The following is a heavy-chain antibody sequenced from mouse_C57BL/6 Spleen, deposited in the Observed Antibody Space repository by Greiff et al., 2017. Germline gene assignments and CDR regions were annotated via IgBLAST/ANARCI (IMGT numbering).Heavy chain of an antibody. Sequence: VHVKQSGPELVKPGASVKIPCKASGYTFTDYNMDWVKQSHGKSLEWIGDINPNNGGTIYNQKFKGKATLTVDKSSSTAYMELRSLTSEDTAVYYCARGYGGAYWGQGTLVTVSA. CDR3: ARGYGGAY. D-gene: IGHD2-10*02. CDR2: INPNNGGT. J-gene: IGHJ3*01. V-gene: IGHV1-18*01. CDR1: GYTFTDYN.